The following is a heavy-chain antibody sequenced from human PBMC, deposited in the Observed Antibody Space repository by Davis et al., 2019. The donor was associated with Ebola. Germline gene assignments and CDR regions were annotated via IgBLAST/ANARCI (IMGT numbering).Heavy chain of an antibody. CDR3: ARIPRGYSYVPPDY. Sequence: SGPTLVKPTETLTLTCTVSGFSLSNARMGVGWIRQPPGKALEWLAHIFSNDEKSYSTSLKSRLTISKDTSKSQVVLTMTNMDPVDTATYYCARIPRGYSYVPPDYWGQGTLVTVSS. V-gene: IGHV2-26*01. D-gene: IGHD5-18*01. CDR2: IFSNDEK. J-gene: IGHJ4*02. CDR1: GFSLSNARMG.